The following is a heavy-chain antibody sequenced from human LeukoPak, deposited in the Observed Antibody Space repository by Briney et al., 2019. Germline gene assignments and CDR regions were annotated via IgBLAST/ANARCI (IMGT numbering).Heavy chain of an antibody. CDR2: INHSGST. J-gene: IGHJ5*02. CDR3: ARGYCSSTSCYVLWSNWFDP. CDR1: GGSFTGYY. V-gene: IGHV4-34*01. Sequence: SETLSLTCAVYGGSFTGYYWSWIRQPPGKGLEWIGEINHSGSTNYNPSLKSRVTISVDTSKNQFSLKLSSVTAADTAVYYCARGYCSSTSCYVLWSNWFDPWGQGTLVTVSS. D-gene: IGHD2-2*01.